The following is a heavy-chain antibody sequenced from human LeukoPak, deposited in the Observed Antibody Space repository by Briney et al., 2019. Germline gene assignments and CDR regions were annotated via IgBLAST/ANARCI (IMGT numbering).Heavy chain of an antibody. D-gene: IGHD1-26*01. J-gene: IGHJ3*02. V-gene: IGHV4-59*01. Sequence: KASETLSLTCTVSGGSISSYYWSWIRQPPGKGLEWIGYIYYSGSTNYNPSLKSRVTISVDTSKNQFSLKLSSVTAADTAVYYCARGRGYAFDTWGQGTMVTVSS. CDR1: GGSISSYY. CDR3: ARGRGYAFDT. CDR2: IYYSGST.